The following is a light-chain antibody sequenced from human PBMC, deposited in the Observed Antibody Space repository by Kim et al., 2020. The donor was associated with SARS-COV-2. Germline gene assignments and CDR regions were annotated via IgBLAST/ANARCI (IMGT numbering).Light chain of an antibody. CDR2: GRN. CDR1: SLRSYY. J-gene: IGLJ2*01. CDR3: QSRDSGGNVL. Sequence: SSELTQDPAVSVALGQTVRITCQGDSLRSYYATWYQQRPRQAPVLVIYGRNNRPSGIPDRFSGSSSGNTASLTISGAQAEDEADFYCQSRDSGGNVLFGGGTKRPVL. V-gene: IGLV3-19*01.